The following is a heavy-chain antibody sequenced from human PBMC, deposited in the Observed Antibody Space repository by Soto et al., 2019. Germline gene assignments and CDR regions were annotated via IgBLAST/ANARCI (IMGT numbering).Heavy chain of an antibody. V-gene: IGHV3-66*01. CDR1: GFTVSSNY. D-gene: IGHD4-17*01. CDR3: ARAPAAYGGNSVDY. Sequence: EVQLVESGGGLVQTGGSLRLSCAASGFTVSSNYMSWVRQAPGKRLEWVSVTYIGSGTTYYADSVKGRFTISRDNSKNTLYLQMNNLIAEDTAVYYCARAPAAYGGNSVDYWGRGTLVTVSS. J-gene: IGHJ4*02. CDR2: TYIGSGTT.